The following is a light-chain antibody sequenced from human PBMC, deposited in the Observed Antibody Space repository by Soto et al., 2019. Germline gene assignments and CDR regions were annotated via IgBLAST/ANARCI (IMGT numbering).Light chain of an antibody. J-gene: IGKJ2*01. CDR2: AAS. CDR1: QSISSY. V-gene: IGKV1-39*01. Sequence: DLQMTQSPSSLSASVGDRVTITCRASQSISSYLNWYQQKPGKAPKLLIYAASSLQSGVPSRFSGSGSGTDFTLTISSLQPEDFATYYCQQSYSTPTCGQGTKLEIK. CDR3: QQSYSTPT.